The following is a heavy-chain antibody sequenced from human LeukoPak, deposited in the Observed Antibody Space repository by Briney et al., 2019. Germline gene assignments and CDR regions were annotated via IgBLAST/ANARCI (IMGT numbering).Heavy chain of an antibody. D-gene: IGHD4-17*01. Sequence: GESLKISCKGSAYSFTSYWIGWVRQMPGKGLEWMGIIYPGDSDTRYSPSFQGQVTISADKSIRTAYLQWSSLKASDTAIYYCARYHDYGDYGCFDYWGQGTLVTVSS. J-gene: IGHJ4*02. V-gene: IGHV5-51*01. CDR3: ARYHDYGDYGCFDY. CDR2: IYPGDSDT. CDR1: AYSFTSYW.